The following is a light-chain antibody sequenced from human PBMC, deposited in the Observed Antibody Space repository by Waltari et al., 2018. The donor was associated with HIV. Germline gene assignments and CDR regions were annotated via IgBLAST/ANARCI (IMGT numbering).Light chain of an antibody. CDR3: QQLRTYPRT. V-gene: IGKV1-13*02. J-gene: IGKJ2*01. CDR1: EIDKNA. Sequence: AIQLAQSTSSLSAYVGDRVTITCRGSEIDKNALAWYQQKPGRPPKPLTYDASTLEGGVPTRFSGMLPGTDFNLTIPNLQPEVSATYYCQQLRTYPRTFGQGATLEI. CDR2: DAS.